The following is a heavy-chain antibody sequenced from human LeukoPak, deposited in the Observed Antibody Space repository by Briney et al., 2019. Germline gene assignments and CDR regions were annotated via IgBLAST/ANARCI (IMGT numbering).Heavy chain of an antibody. CDR2: IYSRGST. Sequence: GGSLRLSCAASGFTVSNNYMRWVRQVPGKGLEWVSSIYSRGSTSYVDSVKGRFTISRDNSKNTLFLQMNSLRVEDTAVYYCARDYYGPWGQGTLVTVSS. V-gene: IGHV3-66*03. CDR3: ARDYYGP. J-gene: IGHJ5*02. D-gene: IGHD3-22*01. CDR1: GFTVSNNY.